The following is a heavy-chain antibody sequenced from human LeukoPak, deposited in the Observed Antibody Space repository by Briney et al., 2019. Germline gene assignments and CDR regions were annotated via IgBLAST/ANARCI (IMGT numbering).Heavy chain of an antibody. CDR1: GYTFTNYY. CDR3: ARNQASGFDY. D-gene: IGHD3-10*01. CDR2: INPSGGST. V-gene: IGHV1-46*01. J-gene: IGHJ4*02. Sequence: EGSVKVSCKTSGYTFTNYYIHWVRQAPGQGLEWMGFINPSGGSTSYAQKFQGRVIMTRDISTSTVYMELSSLRSEDTAVYYCARNQASGFDYWGQGTLVTVSS.